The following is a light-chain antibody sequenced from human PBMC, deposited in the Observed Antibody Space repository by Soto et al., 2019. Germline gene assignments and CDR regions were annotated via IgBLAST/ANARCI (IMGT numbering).Light chain of an antibody. V-gene: IGKV3-20*01. CDR3: QQYGSSGT. Sequence: EIALTQSPGTLSLSPGKRATLFCRASQSLSNNYLAWYQQKPGQAPRLLIYGASNRATGIPDRFSGSGSGTDFTLTISRLEPEDFAVYYCQQYGSSGTFGQGTKVDIK. CDR1: QSLSNNY. CDR2: GAS. J-gene: IGKJ1*01.